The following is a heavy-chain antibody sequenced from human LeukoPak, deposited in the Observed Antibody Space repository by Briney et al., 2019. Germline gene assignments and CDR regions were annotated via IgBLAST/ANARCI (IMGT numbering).Heavy chain of an antibody. CDR1: GGSISSGGYY. V-gene: IGHV4-31*03. CDR2: IYYSGST. J-gene: IGHJ4*02. CDR3: ARAEGLYSSSSYYFDY. Sequence: SETLSLTCTVSGGSISSGGYYWSWIRQHPGKGLEWIGYIYYSGSTYYNPSLKSRVSISVDTSKNQFSLQLNSVTPEDTAVYYCARAEGLYSSSSYYFDYWGQGTLVTVSS. D-gene: IGHD6-13*01.